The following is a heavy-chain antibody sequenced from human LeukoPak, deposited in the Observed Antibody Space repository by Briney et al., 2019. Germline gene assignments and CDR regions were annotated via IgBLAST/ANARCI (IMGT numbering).Heavy chain of an antibody. V-gene: IGHV3-23*01. Sequence: GGSLRLSCAASGFTFSSYAMSWVRQAPGKGPEWVSSINTAGGDTYYADSVKGRFTMSRDNSKNTLYLQMNSLRAEDTAVYYCAKVIVSRTVAATDNWGQGTLVTVSS. CDR1: GFTFSSYA. CDR2: INTAGGDT. D-gene: IGHD6-19*01. CDR3: AKVIVSRTVAATDN. J-gene: IGHJ4*02.